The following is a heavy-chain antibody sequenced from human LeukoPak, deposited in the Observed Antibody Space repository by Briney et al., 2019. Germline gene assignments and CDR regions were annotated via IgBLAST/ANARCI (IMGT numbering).Heavy chain of an antibody. CDR1: GGTFSSYA. D-gene: IGHD3-10*01. CDR2: IIPIFGTA. Sequence: SVTVSCKASGGTFSSYAISWVRQAPGQGLEWMGGIIPIFGTANYAQKFQGRVTITADESTSTAYMELSSLRSEDTAVYYCARTMVRGVIEGNYYFDYWGQGTLVTVSS. J-gene: IGHJ4*02. CDR3: ARTMVRGVIEGNYYFDY. V-gene: IGHV1-69*13.